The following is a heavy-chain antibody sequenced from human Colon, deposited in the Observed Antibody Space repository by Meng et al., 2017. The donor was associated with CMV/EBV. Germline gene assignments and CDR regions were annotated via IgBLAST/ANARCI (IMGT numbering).Heavy chain of an antibody. CDR1: GFTFSTYA. CDR3: AKDVSSGFSFGLFDY. Sequence: ESLKISCAASGFTFSTYAMNWVRQAPGKGLEWVSTIYGRGGSTFYAHSVKGRFTISRDNSKNTLYLQMNSLRAEDTAVYYCAKDVSSGFSFGLFDYWGQGTLVTVSS. CDR2: IYGRGGST. J-gene: IGHJ4*02. V-gene: IGHV3-23*01. D-gene: IGHD5-18*01.